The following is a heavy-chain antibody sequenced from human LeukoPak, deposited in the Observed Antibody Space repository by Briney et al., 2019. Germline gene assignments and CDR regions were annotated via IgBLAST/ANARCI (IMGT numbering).Heavy chain of an antibody. V-gene: IGHV3-23*01. J-gene: IGHJ4*02. CDR2: ISGSGGST. CDR3: AKVPGGYYEY. Sequence: GGSLRLSCAASGFTFSNYAMSWVRQAPGKGLEWVSAISGSGGSTYYAESVKGRFAISRDNSKNTLYLKMNSLRAEDTAVYYCAKVPGGYYEYWGQGTQVTVSS. CDR1: GFTFSNYA. D-gene: IGHD1-26*01.